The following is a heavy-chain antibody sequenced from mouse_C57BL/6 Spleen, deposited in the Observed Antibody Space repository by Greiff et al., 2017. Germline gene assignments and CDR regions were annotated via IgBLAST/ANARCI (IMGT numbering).Heavy chain of an antibody. V-gene: IGHV1-69*01. CDR2: IDPSDSYT. CDR1: GYTFTDYN. Sequence: VQLQQSGPELVKPGASVKMSCKASGYTFTDYNMHWVKQRPGQGLEWIGEIDPSDSYTNYNQKFKGKSTLTVDKSSSTAYMQLSSLTSEDSAVYYCARRGAAQARFFDYWGQGTTLTVSS. J-gene: IGHJ2*01. CDR3: ARRGAAQARFFDY. D-gene: IGHD3-2*02.